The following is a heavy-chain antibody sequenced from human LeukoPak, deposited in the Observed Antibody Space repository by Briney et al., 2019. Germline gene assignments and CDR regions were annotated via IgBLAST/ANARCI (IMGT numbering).Heavy chain of an antibody. CDR1: GYTFTGYY. CDR2: MNPNSGNT. D-gene: IGHD6-19*01. CDR3: ARELGYSSGWFHHRYFDL. Sequence: GASVKVSCKASGYTFTGYYMHWVRQAPGQGLEWMGWMNPNSGNTGYAQKFQGRVTITRNTSISTAYMELSSLRSEDTAVYYCARELGYSSGWFHHRYFDLWGRGTLVTVSS. J-gene: IGHJ2*01. V-gene: IGHV1-8*03.